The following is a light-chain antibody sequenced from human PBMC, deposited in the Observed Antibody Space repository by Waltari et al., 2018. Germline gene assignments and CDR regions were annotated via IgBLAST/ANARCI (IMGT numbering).Light chain of an antibody. J-gene: IGKJ1*01. CDR3: QHYVRLPAT. CDR1: QSVSRA. CDR2: GAS. Sequence: EIVLTQSPGSLSSSPGERVTLSCRASQSVSRALAWYQQKPGQAPRLLIFGASNRATGIPDWFSGRGSETDFSVTISILEPEDFAVYYCQHYVRLPATFGRGTKVEIK. V-gene: IGKV3-20*01.